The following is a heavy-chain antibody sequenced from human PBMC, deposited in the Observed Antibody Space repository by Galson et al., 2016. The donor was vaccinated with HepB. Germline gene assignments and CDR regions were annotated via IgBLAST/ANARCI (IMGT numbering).Heavy chain of an antibody. CDR3: ARGEYQLLYTWFDS. CDR2: LYHSGPP. CDR1: GGTISSGNW. V-gene: IGHV4/OR15-8*02. Sequence: ETLSLTCAVSGGTISSGNWWSWVRQTPGNGLEWLGALYHSGPPPSPPSLKSRVTISIDESKNHFSLKLTSVTAADTAVYYCARGEYQLLYTWFDSWGQGILVTVSS. D-gene: IGHD2-2*01. J-gene: IGHJ5*01.